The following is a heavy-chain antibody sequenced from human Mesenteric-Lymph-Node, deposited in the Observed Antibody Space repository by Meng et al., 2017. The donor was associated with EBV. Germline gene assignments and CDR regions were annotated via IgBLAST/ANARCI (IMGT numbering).Heavy chain of an antibody. CDR3: ARVFPDLDY. Sequence: VLLTRWGEGLLKPSETRSLTCAVYGGSVSGYYGSGIRQPPGKGLEWIGEINHSGSPNYNPSLKSRVTISVDTSKNQFSLKLSSVTAADTAVYYCARVFPDLDYWGQGTLVTVSS. V-gene: IGHV4-34*01. J-gene: IGHJ4*02. CDR2: INHSGSP. CDR1: GGSVSGYY.